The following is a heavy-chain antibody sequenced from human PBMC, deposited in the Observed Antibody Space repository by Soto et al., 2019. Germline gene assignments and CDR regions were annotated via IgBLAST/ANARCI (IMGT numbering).Heavy chain of an antibody. Sequence: EVQLLESGGGLVKPGGSLRLSCAASGFSFSNGWMSWVRQAPGKGLESVGRIKSKSDGGTTDYTAPVKGRFTISRDDSKDTLYLQMNSLKTEDTAVYYCTTDSTQTFCDGGPCYSVQTKLHDSWGQGTLVTVSS. D-gene: IGHD2-15*01. CDR2: IKSKSDGGTT. CDR3: TTDSTQTFCDGGPCYSVQTKLHDS. V-gene: IGHV3-15*01. CDR1: GFSFSNGW. J-gene: IGHJ4*02.